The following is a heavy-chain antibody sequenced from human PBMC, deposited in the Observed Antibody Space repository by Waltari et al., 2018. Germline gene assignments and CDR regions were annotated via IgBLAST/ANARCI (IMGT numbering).Heavy chain of an antibody. CDR1: GSTFSSYA. Sequence: EVQLLESGGDLVQPGGSLRLSCVASGSTFSSYALTVVGQAPGKGLEWVSSISGDSVSTYYADSVRGRFTIFRDNSKDTVYLQMDSLRGEDGGLYFCAKGHSGSPTIFGVIYYGLEVWGQGTSVTVSS. CDR2: ISGDSVST. J-gene: IGHJ6*02. V-gene: IGHV3-23*01. CDR3: AKGHSGSPTIFGVIYYGLEV. D-gene: IGHD3-3*01.